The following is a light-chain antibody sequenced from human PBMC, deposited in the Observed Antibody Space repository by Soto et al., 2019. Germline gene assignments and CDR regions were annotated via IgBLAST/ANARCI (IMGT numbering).Light chain of an antibody. V-gene: IGLV1-47*01. CDR1: SSNIRNND. J-gene: IGLJ1*01. CDR2: KNN. Sequence: QSVLTQPPSASGTPGQRVTISCSGSSSNIRNNDVYWYQQFPGTAPKLVVYKNNQRPSGVPDRFSGSKSGTSASLAISGLRSEDEADYYCAARDDRLGEVFGTGTKVTV. CDR3: AARDDRLGEV.